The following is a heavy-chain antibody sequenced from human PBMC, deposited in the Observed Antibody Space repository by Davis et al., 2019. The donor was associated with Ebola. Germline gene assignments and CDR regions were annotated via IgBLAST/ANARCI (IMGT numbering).Heavy chain of an antibody. CDR2: ISGSGGST. J-gene: IGHJ6*02. Sequence: GESLKISCTDSVITFSSYAMTWVRQAPGKGLEWVSAISGSGGSTYYADSVKGRFTISRDNSKNTLYLQMNSLRAEDTAVYYCAKDAATVTTLYYYGMDVWGQGTTVTVSS. CDR1: VITFSSYA. CDR3: AKDAATVTTLYYYGMDV. V-gene: IGHV3-23*01. D-gene: IGHD4-17*01.